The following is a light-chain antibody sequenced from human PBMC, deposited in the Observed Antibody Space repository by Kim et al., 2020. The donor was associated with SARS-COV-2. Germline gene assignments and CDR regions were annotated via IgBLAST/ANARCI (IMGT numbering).Light chain of an antibody. CDR1: SSDVGGYNY. CDR2: DVR. Sequence: QSALTQPASVSGSPGQSITISCTGTSSDVGGYNYVSWYQQYPGKVPKLMIYDVRERPSGVSNRFSGSKSGNTASLTMSGLQAEDEADYYCSSYTSNSTYVFGTGTKVTVL. CDR3: SSYTSNSTYV. J-gene: IGLJ1*01. V-gene: IGLV2-14*01.